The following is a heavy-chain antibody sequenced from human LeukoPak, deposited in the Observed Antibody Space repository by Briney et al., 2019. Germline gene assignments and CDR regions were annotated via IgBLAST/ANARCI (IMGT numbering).Heavy chain of an antibody. J-gene: IGHJ4*02. Sequence: GGSLRLSCAASGFTLSSNYMSWVRQAPGKGLEWVSIIYSGAGTYYADSVKGRFTISRDNSKNTLYLQMNSLRAEDTAVYYCARDRSDGYGFDYWGQGTLVTVSS. CDR3: ARDRSDGYGFDY. CDR1: GFTLSSNY. D-gene: IGHD5-24*01. V-gene: IGHV3-53*01. CDR2: IYSGAGT.